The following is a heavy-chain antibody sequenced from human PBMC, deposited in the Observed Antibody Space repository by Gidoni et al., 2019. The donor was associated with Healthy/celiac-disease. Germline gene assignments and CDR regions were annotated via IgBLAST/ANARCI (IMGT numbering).Heavy chain of an antibody. CDR3: ARDPSDDYYGSGSYNPGLPDY. J-gene: IGHJ4*02. CDR2: INPSGGST. D-gene: IGHD3-10*01. CDR1: GYTFTSYY. V-gene: IGHV1-46*01. Sequence: QVQLVKSGAEVKKPGASVKVSCKASGYTFTSYYMHRVRQAPGQGLEWMGIINPSGGSTSYAQKFQGRVTMTRDTSTSTVYMELSSLRSEDTAVYYCARDPSDDYYGSGSYNPGLPDYWGQGTLVTVSS.